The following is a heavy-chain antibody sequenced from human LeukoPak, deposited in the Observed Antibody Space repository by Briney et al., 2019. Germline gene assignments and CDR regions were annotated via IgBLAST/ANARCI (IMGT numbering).Heavy chain of an antibody. CDR1: GFTFGTYD. V-gene: IGHV3-13*04. CDR2: IGAGGDT. D-gene: IGHD7-27*01. J-gene: IGHJ2*01. CDR3: ARESADQLTGGYWYFDL. Sequence: PGGSLRLSCAASGFTFGTYDMHWVRQVTGKGLEWFSAIGAGGDTYYADSVKGRFTISRENAENSLWLQMNSLRVGDTAVYYCARESADQLTGGYWYFDLWGRGTLVTVSS.